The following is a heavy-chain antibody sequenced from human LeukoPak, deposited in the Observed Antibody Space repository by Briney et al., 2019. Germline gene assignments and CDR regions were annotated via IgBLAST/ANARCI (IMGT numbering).Heavy chain of an antibody. CDR3: ARLYGSGSYYNVGWFDP. J-gene: IGHJ5*02. CDR1: GYTFTGYY. D-gene: IGHD3-10*01. V-gene: IGHV1-2*02. Sequence: ASVKVSCTASGYTFTGYYMHWVRQAPGQGLEWMGCINPNSGGTDYAQKFQGRVTMTRDTSISTAYMELSRLRSDDTAVYYCARLYGSGSYYNVGWFDPWGQGTLVTVSS. CDR2: INPNSGGT.